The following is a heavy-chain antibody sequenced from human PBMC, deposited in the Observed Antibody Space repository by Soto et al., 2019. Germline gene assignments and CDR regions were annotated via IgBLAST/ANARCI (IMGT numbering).Heavy chain of an antibody. CDR1: GFTFSDYY. V-gene: IGHV3-11*05. J-gene: IGHJ4*02. CDR2: ISGSNTYT. D-gene: IGHD6-13*01. CDR3: ARSMKAGKNFDH. Sequence: QVQLVESGGGLVKPGGSLRLSCAAYGFTFSDYYMSWIRQAPGKGLEWLSYISGSNTYTDYADSVKGRFTISRDNAKNSLYLQMNSLRADDTAVYYCARSMKAGKNFDHWGQGTLVTVSS.